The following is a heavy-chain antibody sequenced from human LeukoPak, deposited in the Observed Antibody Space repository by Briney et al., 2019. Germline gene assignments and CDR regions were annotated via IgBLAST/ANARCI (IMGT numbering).Heavy chain of an antibody. CDR2: IIPILGIA. CDR3: ARTSMVRGVHDAFDI. V-gene: IGHV1-69*04. Sequence: GASVKVSCKASGGTFSSYAISWVRQAPGQGLEWMGRIIPILGIANYAQKFQGRVTITADKSTSTAYMELSSLRSEDTAVYYCARTSMVRGVHDAFDIWGQGTMVTVSS. J-gene: IGHJ3*02. CDR1: GGTFSSYA. D-gene: IGHD3-10*01.